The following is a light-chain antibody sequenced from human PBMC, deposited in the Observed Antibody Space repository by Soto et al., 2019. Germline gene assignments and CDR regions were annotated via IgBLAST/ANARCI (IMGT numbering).Light chain of an antibody. CDR2: GAS. J-gene: IGKJ4*01. CDR3: QQYVSSLT. Sequence: VLTQSPGTLSLSPGERATLSCRASQSVSSSYLAWYQQKPGQAPRLLIYGASSRATGIPDRFSGSGSGTDFTLTISRLEPEYIAVYYCQQYVSSLTFGGGTKVDIK. CDR1: QSVSSSY. V-gene: IGKV3-20*01.